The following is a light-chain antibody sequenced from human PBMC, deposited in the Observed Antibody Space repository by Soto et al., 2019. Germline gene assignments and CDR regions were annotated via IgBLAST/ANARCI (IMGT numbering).Light chain of an antibody. CDR3: QQRNNWPLLWT. V-gene: IGKV3-11*01. J-gene: IGKJ4*01. Sequence: EIVLTQSPATLSLSPGERATLSCRASQSVGSSLAWYQQKPGQAPRLLIYDTSNRATGIPARFSGSGSGTDFTLAISSLEPEDFADYYCQQRNNWPLLWTFGGGTKVEIK. CDR2: DTS. CDR1: QSVGSS.